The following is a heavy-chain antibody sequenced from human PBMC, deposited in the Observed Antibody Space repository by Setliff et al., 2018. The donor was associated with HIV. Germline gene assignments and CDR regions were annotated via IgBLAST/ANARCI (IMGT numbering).Heavy chain of an antibody. Sequence: TSETLSLTCPVSGGSISSYYWSWIRQPAGKGLEWIGRIYTSGSTKYNPSLKSRVTMSLDTSKNQFSLKLRSVTAADTAVYYCARHRVITGSCDSWSQGTLVTVSS. CDR3: ARHRVITGSCDS. CDR2: IYTSGST. V-gene: IGHV4-4*07. CDR1: GGSISSYY. D-gene: IGHD1-20*01. J-gene: IGHJ4*02.